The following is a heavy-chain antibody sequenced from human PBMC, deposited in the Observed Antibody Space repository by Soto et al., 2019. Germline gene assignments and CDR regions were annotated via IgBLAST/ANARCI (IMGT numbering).Heavy chain of an antibody. J-gene: IGHJ5*02. D-gene: IGHD2-15*01. Sequence: QVQRVQSGAEVKKPGASVKVSCKASGYTFTSYAIHWVRQAPGQRLEWMGWINAGNDNTKYSQKSQGRVTITRDTSASTAHMELSSLRAEDTAVYYCARCFSGGVAAWFGRRGQGPLVTVSS. CDR1: GYTFTSYA. V-gene: IGHV1-3*01. CDR2: INAGNDNT. CDR3: ARCFSGGVAAWFGR.